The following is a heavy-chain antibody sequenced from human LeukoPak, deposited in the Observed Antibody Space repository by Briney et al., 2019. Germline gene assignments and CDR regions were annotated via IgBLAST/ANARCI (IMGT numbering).Heavy chain of an antibody. D-gene: IGHD2-2*01. V-gene: IGHV1-2*02. CDR1: GYTFTGYY. CDR2: INPNSGGT. Sequence: ASVKVSCKASGYTFTGYYMHWVRQAPGQGLEWMGWINPNSGGTNYAQKFQGRVTMTRNTSISTAYMELSSLRSEDTAVYYCARGLAAAPFGYWGQGTLVTVSS. CDR3: ARGLAAAPFGY. J-gene: IGHJ4*02.